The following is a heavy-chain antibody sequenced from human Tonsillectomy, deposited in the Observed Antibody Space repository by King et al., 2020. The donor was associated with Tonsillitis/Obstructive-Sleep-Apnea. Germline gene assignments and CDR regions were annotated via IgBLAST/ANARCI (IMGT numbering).Heavy chain of an antibody. CDR1: GFTFSSYS. CDR2: ISYDGRKK. CDR3: AREGGYGPFDY. J-gene: IGHJ4*02. D-gene: IGHD5-12*01. Sequence: VQLVESGGGVVQPGRSLRLSCAAPGFTFSSYSMYWVRQAPGKGLEWGAGISYDGRKKYHADSVKGRFTISRDISKNTLYLQMNSLRAEDTAVYYCAREGGYGPFDYWGQGTLVTVSS. V-gene: IGHV3-30*04.